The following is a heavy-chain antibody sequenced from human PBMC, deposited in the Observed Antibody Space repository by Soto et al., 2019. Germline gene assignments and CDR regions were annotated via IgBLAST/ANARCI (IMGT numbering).Heavy chain of an antibody. CDR1: GGSLSNYG. CDR3: ARGDATKIVVTTYYAMDV. CDR2: IIPVFGTA. Sequence: QVQLVQSGAEVKKPGSSVKVSCKASGGSLSNYGISWGRQAPGQGLEWMGGIIPVFGTANYAQKFQGRVTITADESTNIVYMDVTSLRSEETAVYYCARGDATKIVVTTYYAMDVWGQGTTVTVSS. V-gene: IGHV1-69*12. D-gene: IGHD4-17*01. J-gene: IGHJ6*02.